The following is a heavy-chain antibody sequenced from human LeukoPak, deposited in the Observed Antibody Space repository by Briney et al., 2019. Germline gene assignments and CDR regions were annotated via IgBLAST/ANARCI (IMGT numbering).Heavy chain of an antibody. CDR1: GFAFRTAW. V-gene: IGHV3-7*03. CDR2: VNPDASAT. CDR3: ATDRGYSTFDI. J-gene: IGHJ3*02. Sequence: GGSLRLSCAASGFAFRTAWMTLVRQAPGNGRELVAHVNPDASATSYADSLKGRVTISRDNAENSLYLQVNTLRAEDTAVYYCATDRGYSTFDIWGQGTLVTVSS. D-gene: IGHD5-18*01.